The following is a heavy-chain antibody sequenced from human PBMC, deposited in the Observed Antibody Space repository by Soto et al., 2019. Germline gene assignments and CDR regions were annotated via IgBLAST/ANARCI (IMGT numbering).Heavy chain of an antibody. CDR1: GGSISSYY. V-gene: IGHV4-59*01. D-gene: IGHD6-19*01. J-gene: IGHJ4*02. Sequence: SETLSLTCTVSGGSISSYYWSWIRQPPGKGLEWIGYIYYSGSTNYNPSLKSRVTISVGTSKNQFSLKLSSVTAADTAVYYCARGEQWLTPFDYWGQGTLVTVSS. CDR3: ARGEQWLTPFDY. CDR2: IYYSGST.